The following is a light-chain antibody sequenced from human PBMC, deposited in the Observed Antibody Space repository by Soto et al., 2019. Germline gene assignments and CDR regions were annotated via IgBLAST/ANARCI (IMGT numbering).Light chain of an antibody. CDR2: ANN. CDR3: QSYDSSLNSRV. Sequence: QLVLTQPPSVSGAPGQRVTMSCTGSSSNVGAGYDVHWYQQLPGTAPKLLIYANNNRPSGVPDRFSGSKSGTSASLAISGLQAEDEADYYCQSYDSSLNSRVFGGGTKVTVL. J-gene: IGLJ2*01. V-gene: IGLV1-40*01. CDR1: SSNVGAGYD.